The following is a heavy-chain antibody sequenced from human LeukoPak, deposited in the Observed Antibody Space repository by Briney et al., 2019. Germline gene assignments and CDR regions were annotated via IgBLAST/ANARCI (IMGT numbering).Heavy chain of an antibody. V-gene: IGHV3-30*03. Sequence: PGGSLRLSCAASGFTFSSYGMHWVRQAPGKGLEWVAVISYDGSNKYYADSVKGRFTISRDNSKNTLYLQMNSLRAEDTAVYYCARVGYSSIWYVDFWGQGTLVTVSS. CDR1: GFTFSSYG. CDR2: ISYDGSNK. J-gene: IGHJ4*02. D-gene: IGHD6-13*01. CDR3: ARVGYSSIWYVDF.